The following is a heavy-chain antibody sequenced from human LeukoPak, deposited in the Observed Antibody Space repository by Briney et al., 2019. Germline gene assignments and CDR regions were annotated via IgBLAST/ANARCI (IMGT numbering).Heavy chain of an antibody. CDR3: ARVWDGGSGDY. V-gene: IGHV5-51*03. J-gene: IGHJ4*02. CDR2: IYPGDSDT. CDR1: GYSFTSYW. D-gene: IGHD3-10*01. Sequence: GESLKIYCKGSGYSFTSYWIGWVPQMPGKGLEWMGIIYPGDSDTRYSPSFQGQITISADNSISTAYLKWSSLKASDTAMYYCARVWDGGSGDYWGQGTLVTVSS.